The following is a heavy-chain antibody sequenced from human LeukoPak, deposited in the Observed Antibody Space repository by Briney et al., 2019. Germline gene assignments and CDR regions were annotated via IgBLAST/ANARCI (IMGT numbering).Heavy chain of an antibody. CDR2: SKNKGNNCIT. CDR3: ARPFINGYFAFDI. CDR1: GFTVSDYC. J-gene: IGHJ3*02. Sequence: PGGSLRLSCEASGFTVSDYCMDWVRQAPGQGLEWVARSKNKGNNCITEYAASVKGRFITSRDDSKNSLYLQINSLKTEDTAVSYCARPFINGYFAFDIWGQGTMLTVSS. V-gene: IGHV3-72*01. D-gene: IGHD3-22*01.